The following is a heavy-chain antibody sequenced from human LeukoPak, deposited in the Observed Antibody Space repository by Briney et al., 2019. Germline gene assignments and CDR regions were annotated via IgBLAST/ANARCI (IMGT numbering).Heavy chain of an antibody. CDR3: ARDRRLPHYNWFDP. CDR2: IYYSGST. D-gene: IGHD5-18*01. V-gene: IGHV4-39*07. Sequence: SETLSLTCTVSGGSISSSSYYWGWIRQPPGKGLEWIGSIYYSGSTYYNPSLKSRVTISVDTSKNQFSLKLSSVTAADTAVYYCARDRRLPHYNWFDPWGQGTLVTVST. CDR1: GGSISSSSYY. J-gene: IGHJ5*02.